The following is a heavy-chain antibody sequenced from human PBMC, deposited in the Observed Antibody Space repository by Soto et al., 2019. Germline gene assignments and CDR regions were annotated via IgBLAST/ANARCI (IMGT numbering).Heavy chain of an antibody. D-gene: IGHD3-22*01. CDR2: ISGSGGST. Sequence: GGSLRLSCAASGFTFSSYGMHWVRQAPGKGLEWVSAISGSGGSTYYADSVKGRFTISRDNSKNTLYLQMNSLRAEDTAVYYCAKDRDQGITMIVVAYYFDYWGQGTLVTVSS. J-gene: IGHJ4*02. CDR1: GFTFSSYG. CDR3: AKDRDQGITMIVVAYYFDY. V-gene: IGHV3-23*01.